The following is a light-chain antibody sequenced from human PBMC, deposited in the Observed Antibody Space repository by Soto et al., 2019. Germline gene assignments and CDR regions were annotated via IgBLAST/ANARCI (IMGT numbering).Light chain of an antibody. V-gene: IGLV1-44*01. CDR3: ASCDDRLNAVV. Sequence: QSVLTQPPSASGTPGQRVTITCSGSNSNIGSNTVNWYQQLPGTAPKLLVYDNNKRPSGVPGRFSDSKSGTSASLAISGLQSQDEADYYCASCDDRLNAVVFGGGTKLTVL. CDR2: DNN. CDR1: NSNIGSNT. J-gene: IGLJ2*01.